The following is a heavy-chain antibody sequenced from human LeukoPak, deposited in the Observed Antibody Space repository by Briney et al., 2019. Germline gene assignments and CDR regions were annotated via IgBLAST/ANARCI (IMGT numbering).Heavy chain of an antibody. V-gene: IGHV4-31*03. J-gene: IGHJ5*02. Sequence: SQTLSLTCTVSGGSISSYYWSWIRQHPGKGLEWIGYIYYSGSTYYNPSLKSRVTISVDTSKNQFSLKLSSVTAADTAVYYCARDRRCSGGSCYSGVKGWFDPWGQGTLVTVSS. CDR3: ARDRRCSGGSCYSGVKGWFDP. CDR2: IYYSGST. CDR1: GGSISSYY. D-gene: IGHD2-15*01.